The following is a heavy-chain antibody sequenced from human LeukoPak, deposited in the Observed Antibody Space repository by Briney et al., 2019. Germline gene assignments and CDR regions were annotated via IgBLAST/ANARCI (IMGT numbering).Heavy chain of an antibody. CDR2: ISPSGDIR. Sequence: GGTLRLSCAASGFTFSNHGMNWVRQAPGKGLEWVSGISPSGDIRYYADSVKGRFTISRDNSKNTLYLQMNSLRAEDTAVYYCARDQYYYDSSGYPVWGQGTMVTVSS. V-gene: IGHV3-23*01. J-gene: IGHJ3*01. D-gene: IGHD3-22*01. CDR1: GFTFSNHG. CDR3: ARDQYYYDSSGYPV.